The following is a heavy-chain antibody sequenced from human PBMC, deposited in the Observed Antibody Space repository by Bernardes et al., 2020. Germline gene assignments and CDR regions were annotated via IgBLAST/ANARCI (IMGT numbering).Heavy chain of an antibody. D-gene: IGHD2-15*01. CDR1: GFTFSSYA. Sequence: GGSLRLSCAASGFTFSSYAMSWVRQAPGKGLEWVSAISGSGGSTYYADPVKGRFTISRDNSKNTLYLQMNSLRAEDTAVYYCAKGGLCSGGSCYRHYYYYYMDVWGKGTTVTVSS. CDR3: AKGGLCSGGSCYRHYYYYYMDV. J-gene: IGHJ6*03. CDR2: ISGSGGST. V-gene: IGHV3-23*01.